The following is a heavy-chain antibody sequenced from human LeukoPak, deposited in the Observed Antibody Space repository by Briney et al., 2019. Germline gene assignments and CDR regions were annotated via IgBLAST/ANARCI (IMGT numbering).Heavy chain of an antibody. CDR2: IRYDGSNK. CDR1: GFTFSSYG. J-gene: IGHJ4*02. V-gene: IGHV3-30*02. Sequence: PGGSLRLSCAASGFTFSSYGMHWVRQAPGKGLEWVAFIRYDGSNKYYADSVKGRFTISRDNSKNTLYLQMNSLRAEDTAVYYCAKGRPLSIVVVPAAAHPFNYWGQGTLVTVSS. CDR3: AKGRPLSIVVVPAAAHPFNY. D-gene: IGHD2-2*01.